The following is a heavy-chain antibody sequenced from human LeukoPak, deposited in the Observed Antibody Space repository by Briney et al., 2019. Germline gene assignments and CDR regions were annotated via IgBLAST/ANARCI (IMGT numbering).Heavy chain of an antibody. D-gene: IGHD4-23*01. Sequence: SETLSLTCTFSGASVNCGSPYWKWFRQPPRKGLGWIGYMYYSGTTNYNPSLKSRVTMSVDTSKNHFSLRMNSLTAADTAEYYCAGLRYHGGNTVWGQGTPVTVSS. CDR1: GASVNCGSPY. CDR2: MYYSGTT. J-gene: IGHJ4*02. V-gene: IGHV4-61*03. CDR3: AGLRYHGGNTV.